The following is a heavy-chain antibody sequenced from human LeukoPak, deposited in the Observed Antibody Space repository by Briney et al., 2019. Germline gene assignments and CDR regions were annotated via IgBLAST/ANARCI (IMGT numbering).Heavy chain of an antibody. Sequence: GRSLRLSCAASGFTFSSYAMHWVRQAPGKGLEWVAVISYDGSNKYYADSVKGRFTISRDNSKNTLYLQMNSLRAEDTAVYYCARDRDSSDYSCYFDYWGQGTLVTVSS. D-gene: IGHD6-19*01. J-gene: IGHJ4*02. CDR1: GFTFSSYA. CDR3: ARDRDSSDYSCYFDY. V-gene: IGHV3-30-3*01. CDR2: ISYDGSNK.